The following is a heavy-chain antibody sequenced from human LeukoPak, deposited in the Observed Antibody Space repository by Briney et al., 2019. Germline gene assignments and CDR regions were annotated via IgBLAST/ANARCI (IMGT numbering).Heavy chain of an antibody. CDR3: ARRPPLVPAAMRGWFDP. Sequence: PSETLSLTCTVSGASINSNVHYWGWIRQPPGKGLEWIGSIYYSGSTYYNPSLKSRVTISVDTSKNQFSLKLSSVTAADTAVYYCARRPPLVPAAMRGWFDPWGQGTLVTVSS. V-gene: IGHV4-39*07. CDR1: GASINSNVHY. CDR2: IYYSGST. D-gene: IGHD2-2*01. J-gene: IGHJ5*02.